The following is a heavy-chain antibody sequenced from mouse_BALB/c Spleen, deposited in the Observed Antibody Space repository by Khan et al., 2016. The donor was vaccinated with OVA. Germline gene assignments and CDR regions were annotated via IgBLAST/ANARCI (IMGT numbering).Heavy chain of an antibody. Sequence: VQLQESGAELVKPGASVKLSCKTSGYTFTSYWIQWVKQRPGQGLGWIGQIFPGTDTTYYNENFKGKATLTVDTSSNTAYMQFSSLTSEESAVYFCARGYLGNYEFAYWGQGTLVTVSP. CDR1: GYTFTSYW. CDR3: ARGYLGNYEFAY. CDR2: IFPGTDTT. V-gene: IGHV1S132*01. J-gene: IGHJ3*01. D-gene: IGHD2-1*01.